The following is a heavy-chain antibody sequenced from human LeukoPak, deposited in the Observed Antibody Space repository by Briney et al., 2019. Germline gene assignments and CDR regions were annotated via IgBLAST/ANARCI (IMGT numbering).Heavy chain of an antibody. CDR3: ARDGSHGPYYYHLGMDV. CDR1: GFTFSSYA. CDR2: IWYDGSNK. D-gene: IGHD5-18*01. J-gene: IGHJ6*02. V-gene: IGHV3-33*08. Sequence: GGSLRLSCAASGFTFSSYAMHWVRQAPGEGLEWVAVIWYDGSNKYYADSVKGRFTIYRDNSKNTLYLKMNSLRAEDTAVYYCARDGSHGPYYYHLGMDVWGQGTTVTVSS.